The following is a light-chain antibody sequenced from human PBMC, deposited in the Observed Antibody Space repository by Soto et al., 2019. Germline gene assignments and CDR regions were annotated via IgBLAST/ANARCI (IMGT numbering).Light chain of an antibody. J-gene: IGKJ4*01. CDR1: QSVSNH. CDR2: ASS. V-gene: IGKV1-39*01. CDR3: QQSHSNIQDLT. Sequence: DIQMTQSPSSLSASVGDRVTITCRASQSVSNHLNWYQQKPWKAPKLLIYASSRLQSGVPSRFSGSGSGTDFTLTISSLQPEDFATYYCQQSHSNIQDLTFGGGTKVEIK.